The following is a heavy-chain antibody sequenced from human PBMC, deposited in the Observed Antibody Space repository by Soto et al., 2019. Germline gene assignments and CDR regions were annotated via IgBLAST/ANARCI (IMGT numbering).Heavy chain of an antibody. J-gene: IGHJ6*04. D-gene: IGHD4-17*01. CDR2: ISAYNGNT. CDR3: SRLSLDDYRRLMDV. CDR1: GYTFTSYG. V-gene: IGHV1-18*01. Sequence: ASVKVSCKASGYTFTSYGISWVRQAPGQGLEWMGWISAYNGNTNYAQKLQGRVTMTTDTSTSTAYMELRSLRSDDTAVYYCSRLSLDDYRRLMDVWGKRSSVTGSS.